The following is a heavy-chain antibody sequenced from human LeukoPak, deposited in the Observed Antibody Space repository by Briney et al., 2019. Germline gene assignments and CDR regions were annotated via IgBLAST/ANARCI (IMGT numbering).Heavy chain of an antibody. CDR3: ARVQTLGYYYYYMDV. J-gene: IGHJ6*03. V-gene: IGHV1-2*02. D-gene: IGHD1-1*01. CDR2: INPNSGGT. CDR1: GYTFTGYY. Sequence: ASVKVSCKASGYTFTGYYMHWVRQAPGQGLEWMGWINPNSGGTNYAQKFQGRVTMTRDTSISTAYMELSRLRSDDTAVYYCARVQTLGYYYYYMDVWGKGTTVTVSS.